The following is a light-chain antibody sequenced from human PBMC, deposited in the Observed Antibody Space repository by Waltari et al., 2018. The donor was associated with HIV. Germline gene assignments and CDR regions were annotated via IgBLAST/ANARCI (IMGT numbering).Light chain of an antibody. V-gene: IGLV2-23*01. Sequence: QSALTQPASVSGSPGQSITISCTGTSRDVGSYNLVSWYLQHPAKAPKLMIYDGNKRPSGVSNRFSGSKSGNTSSLTISGLQAEDVADYYCCSYSGTYTSYVFGAVTKVTVL. CDR3: CSYSGTYTSYV. CDR2: DGN. CDR1: SRDVGSYNL. J-gene: IGLJ1*01.